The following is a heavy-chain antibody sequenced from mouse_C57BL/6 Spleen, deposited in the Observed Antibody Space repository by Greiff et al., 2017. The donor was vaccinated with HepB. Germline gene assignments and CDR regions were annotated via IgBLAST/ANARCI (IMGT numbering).Heavy chain of an antibody. CDR3: VRRGFYYGSSLWYFDV. J-gene: IGHJ1*03. CDR2: ISYDGSN. CDR1: GYSIPSGYY. D-gene: IGHD1-1*01. V-gene: IGHV3-6*01. Sequence: ESGPGLVKPSQSLSLTCSVTGYSIPSGYYWNWIRQFPGNKLEWMGYISYDGSNNYNPSLKNRISITRDTSKNQFFLKLNSVTTEDTATYCCVRRGFYYGSSLWYFDVCGTGTTVTVSS.